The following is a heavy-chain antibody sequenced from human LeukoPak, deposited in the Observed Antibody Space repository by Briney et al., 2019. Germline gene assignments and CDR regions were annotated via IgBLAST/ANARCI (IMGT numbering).Heavy chain of an antibody. CDR2: IPYDGSNK. CDR1: GFTFSSYG. CDR3: AKDIYDFWSGYLSYDAFDI. V-gene: IGHV3-30*02. D-gene: IGHD3-3*01. Sequence: GGSLRLSCAASGFTFSSYGMHWVRQAPGKGLEWVAFIPYDGSNKYYADSVKGRFTISRDNSKNTLYLQMNSLRAEDTAVYYCAKDIYDFWSGYLSYDAFDIWGQGTMVTVSS. J-gene: IGHJ3*02.